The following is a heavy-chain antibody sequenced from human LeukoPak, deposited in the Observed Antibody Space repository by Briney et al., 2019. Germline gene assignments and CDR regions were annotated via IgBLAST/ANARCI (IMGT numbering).Heavy chain of an antibody. Sequence: ASVKVSCKTFGYTFTQYYIHWVRQAPGRGFEWMGRINPSDGSTIYAQRFLHRVTMARDTSTTTVYMDLSSLGSDDTAIYYCARTPYTSRLLFHFDNWGQGTLVTVSS. V-gene: IGHV1-46*01. CDR1: GYTFTQYY. D-gene: IGHD6-6*01. J-gene: IGHJ4*02. CDR3: ARTPYTSRLLFHFDN. CDR2: INPSDGST.